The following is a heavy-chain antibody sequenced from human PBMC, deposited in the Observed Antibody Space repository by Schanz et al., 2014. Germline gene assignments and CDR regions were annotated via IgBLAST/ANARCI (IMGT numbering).Heavy chain of an antibody. CDR3: ARDRQFFDRGDLYYFDS. Sequence: QIQLVQSGPEVKKPGATVKVSCKASGYIFINSGISWVRQAPGQGLEWMGWISVYNHNKEYDQKFQGRVTMTTDTSTTTAYMTLTDMRSDDTAVYYCARDRQFFDRGDLYYFDSWGQGPLVTVSS. J-gene: IGHJ4*02. CDR1: GYIFINSG. V-gene: IGHV1-18*01. D-gene: IGHD3-3*01. CDR2: ISVYNHNK.